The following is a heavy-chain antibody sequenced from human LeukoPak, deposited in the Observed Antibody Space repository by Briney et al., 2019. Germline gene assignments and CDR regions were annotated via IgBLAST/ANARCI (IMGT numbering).Heavy chain of an antibody. D-gene: IGHD3-22*01. CDR1: GESFSGYY. Sequence: SETLSLTCAVYGESFSGYYWSWIRQPPGKGLTWIGEINHSGTTNYNRSLKSRVTISLDTSKSQFSLMLSSVTAADTAVYYCARGKYDSGGYYLDYWGQGTLVTVSS. J-gene: IGHJ4*02. CDR2: INHSGTT. V-gene: IGHV4-34*01. CDR3: ARGKYDSGGYYLDY.